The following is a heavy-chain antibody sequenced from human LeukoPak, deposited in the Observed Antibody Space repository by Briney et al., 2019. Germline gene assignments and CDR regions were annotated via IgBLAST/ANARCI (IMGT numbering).Heavy chain of an antibody. D-gene: IGHD3-22*01. CDR3: ARAPLGYYYDSSGYYDYYYYMDV. Sequence: SETLSLTCTVSGGSISSSSYYWGWIRQPPGKGLEWIGSMYYSGSTYYNPSLKSRVTISVDTSKNQFSLKLSSVTAADTAVYYCARAPLGYYYDSSGYYDYYYYMDVWGKGTTVTISS. J-gene: IGHJ6*03. V-gene: IGHV4-39*01. CDR2: MYYSGST. CDR1: GGSISSSSYY.